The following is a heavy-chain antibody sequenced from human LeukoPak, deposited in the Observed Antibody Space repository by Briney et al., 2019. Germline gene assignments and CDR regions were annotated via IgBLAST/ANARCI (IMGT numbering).Heavy chain of an antibody. Sequence: GASVKVSCKTSGYTFTRYYIHWVRQAPGQGLELMGWIIPNSGGTNSVQKFQGRVTMTRDTSISTAYMELSRMRSEDTAVYYCVRGLDSGYGYWGQGTLVTVSS. CDR2: IIPNSGGT. CDR1: GYTFTRYY. J-gene: IGHJ4*02. CDR3: VRGLDSGYGY. D-gene: IGHD5-12*01. V-gene: IGHV1-2*02.